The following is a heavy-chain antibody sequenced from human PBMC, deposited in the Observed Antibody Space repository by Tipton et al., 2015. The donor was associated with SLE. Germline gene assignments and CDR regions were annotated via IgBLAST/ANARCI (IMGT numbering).Heavy chain of an antibody. CDR3: ARGNMIDFWSGSSDY. J-gene: IGHJ4*02. CDR2: IYYSEST. CDR1: GGSIRSYF. V-gene: IGHV4-59*08. Sequence: TLSLTCTVSGGSIRSYFWSWIRQPPGKGLEWIGYIYYSESTSYNPSLKSRVTISVDTSKNQFSLNLTSVTAADTAVYYCARGNMIDFWSGSSDYWGQGTLVIGS. D-gene: IGHD3-3*01.